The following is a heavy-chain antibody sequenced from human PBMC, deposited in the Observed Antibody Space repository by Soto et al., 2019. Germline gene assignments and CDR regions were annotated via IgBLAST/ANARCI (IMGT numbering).Heavy chain of an antibody. V-gene: IGHV5-51*01. Sequence: GESLKISCKGSGYSFTSYWIGWVRQMPGKGLEWMGIIYPGDSDTRYSPSFQGQVTISADKSISTAYLQWSSLKASDTAMYYCATAKWYYYDSSGYRPFDAFDIWGQGTMVTVSS. J-gene: IGHJ3*02. CDR1: GYSFTSYW. CDR2: IYPGDSDT. D-gene: IGHD3-22*01. CDR3: ATAKWYYYDSSGYRPFDAFDI.